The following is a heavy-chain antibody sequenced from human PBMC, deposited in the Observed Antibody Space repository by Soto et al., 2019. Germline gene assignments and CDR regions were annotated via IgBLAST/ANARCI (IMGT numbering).Heavy chain of an antibody. Sequence: PGESLKISCXGSGYSFTSYWISWVRQMPGKGLEWMGRIDPSDSYTNYSPSFQGHVTISADKSISTAYLQWSSLKASDTAMYYCARRGTAMPSYGMDVWGQGTTVTVSS. CDR2: IDPSDSYT. V-gene: IGHV5-10-1*01. CDR1: GYSFTSYW. D-gene: IGHD5-18*01. J-gene: IGHJ6*02. CDR3: ARRGTAMPSYGMDV.